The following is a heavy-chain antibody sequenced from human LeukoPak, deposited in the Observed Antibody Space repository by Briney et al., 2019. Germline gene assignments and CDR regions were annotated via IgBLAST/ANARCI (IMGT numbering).Heavy chain of an antibody. J-gene: IGHJ4*02. CDR3: AKDQGSAAAGRGSDY. D-gene: IGHD6-13*01. Sequence: GGSLRLSCAASGFTFSSYGMHWVRQAPGKGLEWVAVISYDGSNKYYADSVKGRFTISRDNSKNTLYLQMNSLRAEDTAVYYCAKDQGSAAAGRGSDYWGQGTLVTASS. CDR2: ISYDGSNK. CDR1: GFTFSSYG. V-gene: IGHV3-30*18.